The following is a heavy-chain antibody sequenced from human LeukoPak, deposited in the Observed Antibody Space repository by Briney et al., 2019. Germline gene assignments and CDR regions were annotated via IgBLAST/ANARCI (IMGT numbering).Heavy chain of an antibody. J-gene: IGHJ4*02. V-gene: IGHV3-30-3*01. D-gene: IGHD2-2*01. Sequence: GGSLRLSCAASGFTFSSYEMNWVRQAPGKGLEWVAVISYDGTNKYYADSVKGRFTISRDNSKNTLYLQMNSLRAEDTAVYYCARDQIRYCSSSSCSYFDYWGQGTLVTVSS. CDR2: ISYDGTNK. CDR3: ARDQIRYCSSSSCSYFDY. CDR1: GFTFSSYE.